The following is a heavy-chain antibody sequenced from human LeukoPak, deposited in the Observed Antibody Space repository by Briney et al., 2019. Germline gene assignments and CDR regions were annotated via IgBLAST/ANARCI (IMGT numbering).Heavy chain of an antibody. CDR1: GFTFSTYW. CDR3: ARNKKGDRYTYGHDY. J-gene: IGHJ4*02. Sequence: GGSLRLSCAASGFTFSTYWMTWVRQAPGKGLEWVSSISGSSSYIYYADSVKGRFTISRDNAKNSLYLQMNSLRAEDTAVYYCARNKKGDRYTYGHDYWGQGTLVTVSS. V-gene: IGHV3-21*01. D-gene: IGHD5-18*01. CDR2: ISGSSSYI.